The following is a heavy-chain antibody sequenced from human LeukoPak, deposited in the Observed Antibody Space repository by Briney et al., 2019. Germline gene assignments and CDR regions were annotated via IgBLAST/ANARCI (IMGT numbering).Heavy chain of an antibody. D-gene: IGHD1-26*01. J-gene: IGHJ4*02. V-gene: IGHV1-2*02. Sequence: ASVKVSRKASGYTFTGYYIHWVRQAPGQGLEWMGWINPNSGGANYAQNFQGRVTLTRDTSISTAYMELSRLTSDDTAVYYCARDVMWANFDYWGQGTLVTVSS. CDR3: ARDVMWANFDY. CDR1: GYTFTGYY. CDR2: INPNSGGA.